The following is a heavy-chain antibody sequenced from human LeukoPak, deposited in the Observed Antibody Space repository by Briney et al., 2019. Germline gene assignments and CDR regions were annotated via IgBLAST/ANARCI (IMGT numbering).Heavy chain of an antibody. D-gene: IGHD4-17*01. Sequence: SETLSLTCTVSGASISSYDWSWIRQPAGKGREWIGRIYTSGDTKYNPALKSRVTMSVDMSKNQVSLRLNSVTAADTAVYYCARDPYGVEGKNYFDYWGQGALVTVSS. J-gene: IGHJ4*02. V-gene: IGHV4-4*07. CDR2: IYTSGDT. CDR1: GASISSYD. CDR3: ARDPYGVEGKNYFDY.